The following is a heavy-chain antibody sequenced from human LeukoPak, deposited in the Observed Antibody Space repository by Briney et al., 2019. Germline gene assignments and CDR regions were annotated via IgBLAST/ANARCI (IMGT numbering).Heavy chain of an antibody. CDR2: ISSSSSYI. J-gene: IGHJ4*02. Sequence: KSGGPLTLSCGVCGLIHCRYSMNWPRESPGEGREWVSSISSSSSYIYYADSMKGRFTISRDNARKTLYLQMNSLRAEDTAVYYCALQNDSSPFDYWGQGTLVTVSS. D-gene: IGHD3-22*01. CDR1: GLIHCRYS. V-gene: IGHV3-21*04. CDR3: ALQNDSSPFDY.